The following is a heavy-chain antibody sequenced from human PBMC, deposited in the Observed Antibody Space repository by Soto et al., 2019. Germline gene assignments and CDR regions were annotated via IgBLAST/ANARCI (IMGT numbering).Heavy chain of an antibody. J-gene: IGHJ4*02. CDR1: GXTFSRDS. Sequence: GSLRLSCEASGXTFSRDSMNWVRQVPGKGLEWVASIISGSSDTWYADSVKGRFIISRDNAKNSLFLQMNTLRPEDTAMYYCARVDYWGPGTQGTVSS. CDR3: ARVDY. V-gene: IGHV3-21*01. CDR2: IISGSSDT.